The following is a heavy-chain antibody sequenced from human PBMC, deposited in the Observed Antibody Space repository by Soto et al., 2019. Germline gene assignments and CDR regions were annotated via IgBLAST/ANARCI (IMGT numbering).Heavy chain of an antibody. Sequence: QVQLVQSGAEVKKPGSSVKVSCKASGGTFSSYAISWVRQAPGQGLEWMGGIIPIFGTAHYAQKFQGRVTITADESTSTAYMELSSMLSDDTDVYYCARALVPAATRYWFDPWGQGTLVTVSS. CDR2: IIPIFGTA. V-gene: IGHV1-69*01. CDR1: GGTFSSYA. D-gene: IGHD2-2*01. J-gene: IGHJ5*02. CDR3: ARALVPAATRYWFDP.